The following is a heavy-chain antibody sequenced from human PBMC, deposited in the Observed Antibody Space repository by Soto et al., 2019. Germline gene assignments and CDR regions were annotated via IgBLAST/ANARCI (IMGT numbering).Heavy chain of an antibody. Sequence: SETLSLTCAVSGYSISSGYHWGWIRQPPGKGLEWLGSVHHSGSTYYNPSLKSRLTISVDKSKNQFSLNLTSVTAADTAVYYCARKDSLVVEGRCFDTWGQGTLVTVSS. D-gene: IGHD2-15*01. CDR1: GYSISSGYH. CDR3: ARKDSLVVEGRCFDT. CDR2: VHHSGST. J-gene: IGHJ5*02. V-gene: IGHV4-38-2*01.